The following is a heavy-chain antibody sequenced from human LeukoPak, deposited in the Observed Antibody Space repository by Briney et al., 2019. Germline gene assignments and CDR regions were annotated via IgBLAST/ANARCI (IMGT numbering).Heavy chain of an antibody. CDR3: ARRITGKEGRDAFDI. D-gene: IGHD1-20*01. V-gene: IGHV4-39*01. CDR2: IYYSGST. J-gene: IGHJ3*02. Sequence: PSETLSLTCTVPGGSISSSGYFWGWIRQPPGKGLEWLGNIYYSGSTYYNPSLKSRVTISVDTSKNQFSLKLSSVTAADTAVYYCARRITGKEGRDAFDIWGQGTMVTVSS. CDR1: GGSISSSGYF.